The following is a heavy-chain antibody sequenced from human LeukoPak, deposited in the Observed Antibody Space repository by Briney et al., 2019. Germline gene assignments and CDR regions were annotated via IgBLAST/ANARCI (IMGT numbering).Heavy chain of an antibody. Sequence: ASVKVSCKVSGYTLTELSIHWVRQAPGKGLEWMGGFDPEDGETIYAQKFQGRVTMTEDTSTDTAYMELSSLRSEDTAVYYCATPVAVGCTNGVCYPRNYYYGMDVWGQGTTVTVSS. J-gene: IGHJ6*02. D-gene: IGHD2-8*01. CDR2: FDPEDGET. V-gene: IGHV1-24*01. CDR3: ATPVAVGCTNGVCYPRNYYYGMDV. CDR1: GYTLTELS.